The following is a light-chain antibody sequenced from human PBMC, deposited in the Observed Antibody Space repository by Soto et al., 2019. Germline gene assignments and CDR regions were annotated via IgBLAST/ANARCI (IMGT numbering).Light chain of an antibody. CDR3: QDFDSPQWS. Sequence: GLTQSPDTLSLSPGDRATLSCRANQRASRQYLSWYQQRPGQPPRLLIYSVSMRADGIPDRFSGSGSGSEFTLTINRLEPEDFAVYYCQDFDSPQWSFGLGTKIEN. J-gene: IGKJ1*01. CDR2: SVS. CDR1: QRASRQY. V-gene: IGKV3-20*01.